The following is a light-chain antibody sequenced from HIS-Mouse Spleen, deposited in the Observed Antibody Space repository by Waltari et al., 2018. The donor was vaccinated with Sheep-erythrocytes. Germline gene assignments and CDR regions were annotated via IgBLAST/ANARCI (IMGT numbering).Light chain of an antibody. CDR1: SSDVGGYNY. J-gene: IGLJ1*01. V-gene: IGLV2-11*01. CDR3: CSYAGSYNHV. Sequence: QSALTQPRSVSGSPGQSVTIPCTGTSSDVGGYNYVSWYQQHPGKARKLMIYDVSTRPSGVPDRFSGSKSGNTASLTISGLQAEDEADYYCCSYAGSYNHVFATGTKVTVL. CDR2: DVS.